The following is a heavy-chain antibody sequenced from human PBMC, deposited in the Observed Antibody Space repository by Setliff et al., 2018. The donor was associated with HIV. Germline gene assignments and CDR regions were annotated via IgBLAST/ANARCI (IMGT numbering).Heavy chain of an antibody. CDR3: AREMIIPAADKYYFDY. CDR1: GYTFAKYT. J-gene: IGHJ4*02. Sequence: VSCKTSGYTFAKYTIHWVRQAPGQRLEWMGWINAGNGNTQYSHEFQGRVTISRDTSATSVYMEVTSLKSEDMAVYYCAREMIIPAADKYYFDYWGQGTLVTVSS. CDR2: INAGNGNT. V-gene: IGHV1-3*03. D-gene: IGHD6-13*01.